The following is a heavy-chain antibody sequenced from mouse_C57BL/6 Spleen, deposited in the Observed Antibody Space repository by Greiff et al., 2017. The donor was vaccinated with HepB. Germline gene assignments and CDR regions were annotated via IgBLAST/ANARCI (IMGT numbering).Heavy chain of an antibody. V-gene: IGHV2-2*01. Sequence: VKLVESGPGLVQPSQSLSITCTVSGFSFNSYGVHWVRQSPGKGLEWLGVIWSGGSTDYNAAFTSRLSISKDNSKSQVFFKMNSLQADDTAIYYCARNDYGSSYGYFDYWGQGTTLTVSS. CDR3: ARNDYGSSYGYFDY. CDR1: GFSFNSYG. D-gene: IGHD1-1*01. J-gene: IGHJ2*01. CDR2: IWSGGST.